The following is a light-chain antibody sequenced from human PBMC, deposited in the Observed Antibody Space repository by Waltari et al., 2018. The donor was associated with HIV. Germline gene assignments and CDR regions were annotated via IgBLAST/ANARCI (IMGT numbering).Light chain of an antibody. V-gene: IGKV1-39*01. J-gene: IGKJ4*01. CDR1: QSIRSY. CDR3: QQSYIIPLT. Sequence: DIQMTQSPSSLSASVGDRVTITCRASQSIRSYLNWYQQKPGKAPKVLMYAASTLQSGVPSRFSGSGSGTDFTLTISSLQPEDFATYYCQQSYIIPLTFGGGTKVEIK. CDR2: AAS.